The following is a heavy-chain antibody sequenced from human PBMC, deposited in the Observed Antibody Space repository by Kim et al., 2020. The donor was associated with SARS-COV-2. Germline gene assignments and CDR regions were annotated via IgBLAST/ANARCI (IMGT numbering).Heavy chain of an antibody. CDR1: GDFFTSVGYY. D-gene: IGHD2-21*02. CDR3: ARGLTRHVVVTAIGH. Sequence: SETLSLTCTVSGDFFTSVGYYWGWIRQHPGKGLEWIGYIYYSGSTYYNPSLKSRVTMSVDTSENQFSLRLTSVTAADTAVYYCARGLTRHVVVTAIGHWGQGTLVTVSS. V-gene: IGHV4-31*03. CDR2: IYYSGST. J-gene: IGHJ4*02.